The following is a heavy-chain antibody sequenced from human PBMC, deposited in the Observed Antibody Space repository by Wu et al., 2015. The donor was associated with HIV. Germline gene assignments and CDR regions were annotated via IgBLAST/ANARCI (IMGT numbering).Heavy chain of an antibody. D-gene: IGHD3-9*01. CDR3: ARDRATGTQYYFDH. CDR2: IIPIFDTS. J-gene: IGHJ4*02. V-gene: IGHV1-69*05. CDR1: GGTFSSYA. Sequence: QVQLVQSGAEVKKPGSSVKVSCKASGGTFSSYAISWVRQAPGQGLEWMGMIIPIFDTSNYAQKFQGRVTITTDESTSTAYMELSSLRSDDTAVYYCARDRATGTQYYFDHWGQGTPVTVSS.